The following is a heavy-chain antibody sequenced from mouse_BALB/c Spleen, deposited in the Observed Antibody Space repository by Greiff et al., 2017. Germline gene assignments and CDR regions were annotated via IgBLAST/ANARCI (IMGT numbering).Heavy chain of an antibody. V-gene: IGHV5-17*02. CDR3: AKRRYYGSSAWFAY. CDR2: ISSGSSTI. D-gene: IGHD1-1*01. J-gene: IGHJ3*01. Sequence: EVQRVESGGGLVQPGGSRKLSCAASGFTFSSFGMHWVRQAPEKGLEWVAYISSGSSTIYYADTVKGRFTISRDNPKNTLFLQMTSLRSEDTAMYYCAKRRYYGSSAWFAYWGQGTLVTVSA. CDR1: GFTFSSFG.